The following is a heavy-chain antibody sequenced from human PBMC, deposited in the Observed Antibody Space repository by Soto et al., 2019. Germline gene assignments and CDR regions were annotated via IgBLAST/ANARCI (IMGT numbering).Heavy chain of an antibody. V-gene: IGHV1-18*01. CDR2: ISAYNGNT. J-gene: IGHJ6*02. Sequence: QVQLVQSGAEVKKPGASGKVSCKASGYTFTSYGISWVRQAPGQGLEWMGWISAYNGNTNYAQKLQGRVTMTTDTSTSTAYMELRSLRSDDTAVYYCARDAADYYGSGSSYYYYGMDVWGQGTTVTVSS. CDR1: GYTFTSYG. CDR3: ARDAADYYGSGSSYYYYGMDV. D-gene: IGHD3-10*01.